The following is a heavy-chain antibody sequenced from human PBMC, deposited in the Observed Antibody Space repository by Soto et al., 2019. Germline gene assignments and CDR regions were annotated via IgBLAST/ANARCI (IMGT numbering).Heavy chain of an antibody. V-gene: IGHV3-23*01. D-gene: IGHD5-12*01. Sequence: EVQLLESGGGLVQPGGSLRLSCAASGFPFSTYDMSWVRQAPGKGLEWVSVIIGSDQSTYYADSLNGRFTISRDNSNNTLYLQMDSLRVEDTALYHCVKGGWLDEWGQGTLVTVSS. J-gene: IGHJ4*02. CDR2: IIGSDQST. CDR1: GFPFSTYD. CDR3: VKGGWLDE.